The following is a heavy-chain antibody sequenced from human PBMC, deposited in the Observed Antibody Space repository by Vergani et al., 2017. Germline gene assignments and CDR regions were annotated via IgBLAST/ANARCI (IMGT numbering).Heavy chain of an antibody. CDR2: ISFNGLTV. J-gene: IGHJ6*03. D-gene: IGHD2/OR15-2a*01. Sequence: EVELVDSGGKVVRPGGSLRLSCVASGFRFDQSGMMLVRQSPGKGPEWVAGISFNGLTVGYSESVEGRFTISRDNSKKSLFLQMSNVRAEDTASYHCARGGLYSFYYFMNVWGNGTTVKVSS. CDR1: GFRFDQSG. CDR3: ARGGLYSFYYFMNV. V-gene: IGHV3-20*01.